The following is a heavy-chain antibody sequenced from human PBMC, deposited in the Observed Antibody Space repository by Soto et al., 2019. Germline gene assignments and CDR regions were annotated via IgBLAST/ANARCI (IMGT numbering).Heavy chain of an antibody. CDR2: ISAYNGNT. J-gene: IGHJ6*03. CDR1: GYTFSSSG. V-gene: IGHV1-18*01. CDR3: ARAYKLYGSGRRDYYYMDV. D-gene: IGHD3-10*01. Sequence: ASETVSCKASGYTFSSSGISWVRQAPGRGLEWMGWISAYNGNTNYAQKLQGRVTMTTDTSTSTAYMELRSLRSDDTAVYYCARAYKLYGSGRRDYYYMDVWRKGTTVTVSS.